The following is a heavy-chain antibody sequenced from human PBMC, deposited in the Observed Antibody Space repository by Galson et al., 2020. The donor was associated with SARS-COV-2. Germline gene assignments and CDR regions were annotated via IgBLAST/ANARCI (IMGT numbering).Heavy chain of an antibody. CDR2: IYYSGST. Sequence: SETLSLTCTVSGGSISSGDYYWSWIRQPPGKGLEWIGYIYYSGSTYYNPSLKSRVTISVDTSKNQFSLKLSSVTAADTAVYYCARVARDIVVHVWGQGTTVTVSS. CDR1: GGSISSGDYY. CDR3: ARVARDIVVHV. D-gene: IGHD2-2*01. J-gene: IGHJ6*02. V-gene: IGHV4-30-4*01.